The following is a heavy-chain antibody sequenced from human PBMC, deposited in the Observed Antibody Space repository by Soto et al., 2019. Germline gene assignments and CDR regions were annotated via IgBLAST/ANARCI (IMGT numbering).Heavy chain of an antibody. CDR3: ARHNGPLYVGYYYDMDV. Sequence: QLQLQESGPGLVKPSETLSLTCTVSGGSISSSSYYWGWIRQPPGKGLEWIGSIYYSGYTYYNPCPISRVTIPVDTSKNQFSLKLSSVTAADTAVYYCARHNGPLYVGYYYDMDVWGQGTTVTVSS. V-gene: IGHV4-39*01. CDR1: GGSISSSSYY. D-gene: IGHD3-16*01. CDR2: IYYSGYT. J-gene: IGHJ6*02.